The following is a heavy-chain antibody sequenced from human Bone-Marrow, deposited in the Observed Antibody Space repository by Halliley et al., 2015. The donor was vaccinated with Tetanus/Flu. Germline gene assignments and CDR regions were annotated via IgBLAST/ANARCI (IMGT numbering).Heavy chain of an antibody. CDR3: ARQDYGDLWYFAL. D-gene: IGHD4-17*01. V-gene: IGHV5-10-1*01. Sequence: LEWMGRIDPSYPYPNYSPSFQGHVTISADKSISTAYLQWSSLRASDTAMYYCARQDYGDLWYFALWGRGTLVTVSS. J-gene: IGHJ2*01. CDR2: IDPSYPYP.